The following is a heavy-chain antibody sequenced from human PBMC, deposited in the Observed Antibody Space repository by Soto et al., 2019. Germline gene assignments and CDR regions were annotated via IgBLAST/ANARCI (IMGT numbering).Heavy chain of an antibody. CDR2: ISGSGGST. D-gene: IGHD1-20*01. CDR3: AKEGITGTTFFDY. J-gene: IGHJ4*02. CDR1: GFTFSNYA. Sequence: GGSLRLSCAASGFTFSNYAMNWVRQSPGKGLEWASVISGSGGSTSYAKSVKGRFTISRDNSKNTLYLQMNSLRAEDTAVYYCAKEGITGTTFFDYWGQGALVTVSS. V-gene: IGHV3-23*01.